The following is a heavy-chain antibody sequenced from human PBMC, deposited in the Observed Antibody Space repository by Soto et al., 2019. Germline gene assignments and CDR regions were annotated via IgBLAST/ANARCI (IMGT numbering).Heavy chain of an antibody. Sequence: ASVKVSCKASGGTFSSYAISWVRQAPGQGLEWMGGIIPIFGTANYAQKFQGRVTITADESTSTAYMELSSLRSEDTAVYYCAGEITYYYDSSGYPVPGYFDYWGQGTLVTVSS. CDR2: IIPIFGTA. CDR3: AGEITYYYDSSGYPVPGYFDY. J-gene: IGHJ4*02. CDR1: GGTFSSYA. V-gene: IGHV1-69*13. D-gene: IGHD3-22*01.